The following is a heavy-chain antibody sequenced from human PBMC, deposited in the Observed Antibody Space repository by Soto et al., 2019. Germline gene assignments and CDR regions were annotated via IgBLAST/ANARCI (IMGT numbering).Heavy chain of an antibody. CDR1: GFTFSSYA. Sequence: GGSLRLSCAASGFTFSSYAMSWVRQAPGKGLEWVSAITGSGNTYYADSVKGRFTISRDNSKNTLYLQMNSLRAEDTAVYYCAREFASGSPNYDYWGLGTLVTVSS. CDR3: AREFASGSPNYDY. V-gene: IGHV3-23*01. D-gene: IGHD3-10*01. CDR2: ITGSGNT. J-gene: IGHJ4*02.